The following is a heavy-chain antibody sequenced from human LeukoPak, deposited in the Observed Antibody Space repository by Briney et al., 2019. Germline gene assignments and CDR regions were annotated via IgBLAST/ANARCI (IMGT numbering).Heavy chain of an antibody. Sequence: GASVKVSCKASGYTFTGYYMHWVRQAPGQGLEWMGWINPNSGGTNYAQKFQGWVTMTRDTSISTAYMELSRLRSDDTAVYYCATSRRDTAMAALDYWGRGTLVTVSS. CDR2: INPNSGGT. CDR3: ATSRRDTAMAALDY. J-gene: IGHJ4*02. V-gene: IGHV1-2*04. D-gene: IGHD5-18*01. CDR1: GYTFTGYY.